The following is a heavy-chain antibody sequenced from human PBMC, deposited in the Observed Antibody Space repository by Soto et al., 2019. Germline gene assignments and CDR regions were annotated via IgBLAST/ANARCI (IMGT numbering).Heavy chain of an antibody. CDR1: GGTFSSYA. J-gene: IGHJ4*02. V-gene: IGHV1-69*01. CDR2: IIPIFGTA. D-gene: IGHD3-22*01. CDR3: ARVQEGSSGYSIDY. Sequence: QVQLVQSGAEVKKPGSSVKVSCTASGGTFSSYAISWVRQAPGQGLEWMGGIIPIFGTANYAQKFQGRVTITADESTSTAYMELSSLRSEDTAVYYCARVQEGSSGYSIDYWGQGTLVTVSS.